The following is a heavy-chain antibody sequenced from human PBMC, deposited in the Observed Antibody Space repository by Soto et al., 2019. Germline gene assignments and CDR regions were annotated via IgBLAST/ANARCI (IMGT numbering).Heavy chain of an antibody. D-gene: IGHD5-12*01. CDR2: ISAYNGNT. CDR3: ARDRIVATSEYYYYYYMDV. V-gene: IGHV1-18*01. Sequence: EASVKVSCKASGYTFTSYGISWVRQAPGQGLEWMGWISAYNGNTNYAQKLQGRVTMTTDTSTSTAYMELRSLRSDDTAVYYCARDRIVATSEYYYYYYMDVWGKGTTVTVSS. CDR1: GYTFTSYG. J-gene: IGHJ6*03.